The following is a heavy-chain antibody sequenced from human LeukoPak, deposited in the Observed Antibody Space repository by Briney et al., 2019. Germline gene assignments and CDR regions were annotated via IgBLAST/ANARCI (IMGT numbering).Heavy chain of an antibody. D-gene: IGHD6-19*01. CDR1: GGSISSYY. J-gene: IGHJ4*02. CDR2: IYTSGST. CDR3: ARGGSSGWPLDY. Sequence: SETLSPTCTVSGGSISSYYWSWIRQPAGKGLEWIGRIYTSGSTNYNPSLKSRVTMSVDTSKNQFSLKLSSVTAADTAVYYCARGGSSGWPLDYWGQGTLVTVSS. V-gene: IGHV4-4*07.